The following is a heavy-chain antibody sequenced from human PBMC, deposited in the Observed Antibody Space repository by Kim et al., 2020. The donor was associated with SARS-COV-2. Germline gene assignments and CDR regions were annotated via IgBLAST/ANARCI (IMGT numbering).Heavy chain of an antibody. CDR3: ARDTTVFVDAAMVSPDY. D-gene: IGHD5-18*01. CDR1: GFTFSSYW. J-gene: IGHJ4*02. CDR2: IKQDGSEK. Sequence: GGSLRLSCAASGFTFSSYWMSWVRQAPGKGLEWVANIKQDGSEKYYVDSVKGRFTISRDNAKNSLYLQMNSLRAEDTAVYYCARDTTVFVDAAMVSPDYWGQGTLVTVSS. V-gene: IGHV3-7*01.